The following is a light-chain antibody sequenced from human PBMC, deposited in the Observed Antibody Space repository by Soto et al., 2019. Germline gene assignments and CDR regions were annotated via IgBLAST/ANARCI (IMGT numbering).Light chain of an antibody. V-gene: IGKV3-20*01. CDR2: GAS. Sequence: EIVLTQSPGTLYLSPGETATLSCRASQSVSSTYLAWYQQKPGQAPRLLIYGASSRVTGIPDRFSGSGSGTDFPLTISRLEPEDFAVYYCQQYGRSPPWTFGQGTKVEI. J-gene: IGKJ1*01. CDR3: QQYGRSPPWT. CDR1: QSVSSTY.